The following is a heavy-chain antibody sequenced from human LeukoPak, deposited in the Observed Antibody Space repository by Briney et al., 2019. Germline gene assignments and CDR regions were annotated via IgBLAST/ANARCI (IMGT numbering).Heavy chain of an antibody. Sequence: PGGSLRLSCAASGFTFSSYAMSWVRQAPGKGLEWVAAISGSGGSTYYADSVKGRFTISRDNSTNTLYLQMNSLRAEDTAVYYRAKASGWYGTDLDYWGQGTLVTVSS. J-gene: IGHJ4*02. CDR3: AKASGWYGTDLDY. D-gene: IGHD6-19*01. V-gene: IGHV3-23*01. CDR2: ISGSGGST. CDR1: GFTFSSYA.